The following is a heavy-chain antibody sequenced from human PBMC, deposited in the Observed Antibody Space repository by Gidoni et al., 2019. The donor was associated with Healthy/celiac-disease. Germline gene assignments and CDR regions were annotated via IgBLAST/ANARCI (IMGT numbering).Heavy chain of an antibody. CDR2: ISWNSGSI. CDR3: ATIPPPYGRDAFDI. Sequence: EVQLVESGGGLVQPGRSLRLSCAASGFTFDDYAMHWVRQAPGKGLEWVSGISWNSGSIGYADSVKGRFTISRDNAKNSLYLQMNSLRAEDTALYYCATIPPPYGRDAFDIWGQGTMVTVSS. D-gene: IGHD4-17*01. V-gene: IGHV3-9*01. CDR1: GFTFDDYA. J-gene: IGHJ3*02.